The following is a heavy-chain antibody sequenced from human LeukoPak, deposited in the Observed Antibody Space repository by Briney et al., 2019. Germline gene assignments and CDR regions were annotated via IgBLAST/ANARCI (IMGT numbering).Heavy chain of an antibody. Sequence: PGGSLRLSCVASGFTFSDYWMTWVRQAPGKGLEWVANIKQDGSEKFCVDSVKGRFTISRDNAENSLYLHMNSLRVEDTAVYYCARGLWSGTYWGQGSLVTVSS. J-gene: IGHJ4*02. CDR1: GFTFSDYW. V-gene: IGHV3-7*01. CDR3: ARGLWSGTY. CDR2: IKQDGSEK. D-gene: IGHD3-10*01.